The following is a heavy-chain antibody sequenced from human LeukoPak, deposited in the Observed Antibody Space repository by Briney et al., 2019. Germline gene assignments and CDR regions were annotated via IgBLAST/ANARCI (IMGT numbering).Heavy chain of an antibody. J-gene: IGHJ5*02. D-gene: IGHD6-13*01. V-gene: IGHV3-7*03. CDR2: IKQDGNEK. CDR1: GFTFSSYW. CDR3: ARGGSSSMYNWFDP. Sequence: GGSLRLSCAASGFTFSSYWMSWVRQAPGKGLEWVANIKQDGNEKYYVDSVKGRFTISRDNAKNSLYLQMNSLRAEDTAVYYCARGGSSSMYNWFDPWGQGTLVTVSS.